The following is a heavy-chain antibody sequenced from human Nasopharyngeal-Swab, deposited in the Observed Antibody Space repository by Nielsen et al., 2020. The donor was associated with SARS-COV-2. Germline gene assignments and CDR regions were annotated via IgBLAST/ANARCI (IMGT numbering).Heavy chain of an antibody. Sequence: SETLSLTCAISGDSVSSNSATWNWIRQSPSRGLEWLGRTYYSSTWYNDYAVSVKSRITINSATSKNQFSLQLNSVTPEDTAVYYCASDRRSGTSSLRFDCWGQGILVTVSS. D-gene: IGHD6-6*01. CDR3: ASDRRSGTSSLRFDC. V-gene: IGHV6-1*01. CDR1: GDSVSSNSAT. CDR2: TYYSSTWYN. J-gene: IGHJ4*02.